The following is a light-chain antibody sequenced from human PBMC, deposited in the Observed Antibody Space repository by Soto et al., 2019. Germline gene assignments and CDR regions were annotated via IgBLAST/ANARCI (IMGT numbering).Light chain of an antibody. J-gene: IGLJ1*01. Sequence: QSVLTPPGSVSGSPGQSISISCTGTSSDVGTYGLVSWYHQHPGKAPKCLIYGGTKRPSGVSHRFSGATSGYTASLTISELQAEDEADFYCCAYAGSSVYVFGTGTKVTVL. V-gene: IGLV2-23*01. CDR3: CAYAGSSVYV. CDR1: SSDVGTYGL. CDR2: GGT.